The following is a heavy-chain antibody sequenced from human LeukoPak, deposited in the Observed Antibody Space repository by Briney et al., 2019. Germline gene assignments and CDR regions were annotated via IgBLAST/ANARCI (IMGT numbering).Heavy chain of an antibody. J-gene: IGHJ4*02. CDR3: AKDPYGGTYPSYFDY. CDR1: GFTLSSYG. Sequence: GGSLRLSCAASGFTLSSYGMNWVRQAPGKGLDWVAFLRYDGSTAFYEDPVKGRFTISRDSSKNTLYLQMNSPTPADTAIYYCAKDPYGGTYPSYFDYWGQGTLVTVSS. V-gene: IGHV3-30*02. CDR2: LRYDGSTA. D-gene: IGHD1-26*01.